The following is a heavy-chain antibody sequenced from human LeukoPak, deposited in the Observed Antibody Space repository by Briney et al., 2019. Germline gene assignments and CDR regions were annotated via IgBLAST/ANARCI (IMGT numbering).Heavy chain of an antibody. Sequence: GGSLRLSCAASGFTFSNYGMYWVRQAPGKGLDWVALISYDGSNKYYADSVKGRFTISRDNSKNTLYLQMNSLRAKDTAVYYCAKDYCSGGSCYLDYWGQGTLVTVSS. D-gene: IGHD2-15*01. CDR3: AKDYCSGGSCYLDY. J-gene: IGHJ4*02. V-gene: IGHV3-30*18. CDR2: ISYDGSNK. CDR1: GFTFSNYG.